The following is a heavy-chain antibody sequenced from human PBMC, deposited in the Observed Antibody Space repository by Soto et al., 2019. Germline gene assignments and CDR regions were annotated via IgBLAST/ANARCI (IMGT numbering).Heavy chain of an antibody. V-gene: IGHV1-18*04. J-gene: IGHJ6*03. CDR3: ARRISVVAYYYYMDV. Sequence: ASVKVSCKASGYTFTSYGISWVRHAPGQGPEWMGWISAYNGNTNYAQRLQGRVTMTTDTSTNTAYMELRSLTSDDTAVYYCARRISVVAYYYYMDVSGKGTTVTVSS. D-gene: IGHD2-15*01. CDR1: GYTFTSYG. CDR2: ISAYNGNT.